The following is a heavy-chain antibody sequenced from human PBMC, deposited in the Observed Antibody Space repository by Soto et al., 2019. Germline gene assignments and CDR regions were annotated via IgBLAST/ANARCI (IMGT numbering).Heavy chain of an antibody. CDR2: MSHSGGT. J-gene: IGHJ3*02. V-gene: IGHV4-34*01. CDR1: GGYVSSGSYY. D-gene: IGHD1-1*01. Sequence: QVQLQQWGAGLLKPSETLSLTCAVYGGYVSSGSYYWSWIRQPPGKGLEWIGEMSHSGGTHFNPYLKSRVTISVDTSKNQFSLKMSSVTAADTALYYCARVERRTATTVVDAFNIWGPGTMVTVSS. CDR3: ARVERRTATTVVDAFNI.